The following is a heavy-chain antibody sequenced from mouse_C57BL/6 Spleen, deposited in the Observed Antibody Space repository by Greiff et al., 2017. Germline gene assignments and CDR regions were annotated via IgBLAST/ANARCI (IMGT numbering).Heavy chain of an antibody. Sequence: EVHLVESGGGLVKPGGSLKLSCAASGFTFSSYAMSWVRQTPEQRLEWVATISDGGSYTYYPDNVKGRFTISRDNAKNNLYLQMSHLKSEDTAMYYCSRDLYYDYYAMDYWGQGTSVTVSS. J-gene: IGHJ4*01. CDR1: GFTFSSYA. D-gene: IGHD2-1*01. CDR2: ISDGGSYT. CDR3: SRDLYYDYYAMDY. V-gene: IGHV5-4*01.